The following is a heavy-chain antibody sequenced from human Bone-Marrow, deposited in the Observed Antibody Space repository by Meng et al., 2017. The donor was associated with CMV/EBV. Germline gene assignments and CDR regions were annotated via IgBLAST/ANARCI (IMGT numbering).Heavy chain of an antibody. J-gene: IGHJ4*02. CDR3: ARAPSGWGAGFDY. D-gene: IGHD1-26*01. Sequence: SVKVSCKASGYTFTSYDINWVRQATGQGLEWMGWMNPNSGNTGYAQKFQGRVTITRNTSISTAYMELSSLRSEDTAVYYGARAPSGWGAGFDYWGQGTLVTVSS. CDR1: GYTFTSYD. CDR2: MNPNSGNT. V-gene: IGHV1-8*03.